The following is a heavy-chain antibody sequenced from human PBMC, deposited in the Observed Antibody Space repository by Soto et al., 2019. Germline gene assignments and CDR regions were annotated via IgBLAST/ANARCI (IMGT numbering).Heavy chain of an antibody. V-gene: IGHV3-53*01. Sequence: GGSLRLSCAASGFSVNDNYMAWVRQAPGKSPEWVAVIFTRGTAHYADSVTGRFTFSRDNSKRTLNLQLNNLRAEDTAVYYCTKLWGYYFESWGQGTLVTVSS. CDR3: TKLWGYYFES. CDR2: IFTRGTA. CDR1: GFSVNDNY. D-gene: IGHD3-22*01. J-gene: IGHJ4*02.